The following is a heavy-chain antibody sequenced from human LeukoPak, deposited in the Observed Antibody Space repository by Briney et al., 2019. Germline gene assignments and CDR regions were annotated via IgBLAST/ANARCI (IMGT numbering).Heavy chain of an antibody. J-gene: IGHJ4*02. V-gene: IGHV3-30*04. Sequence: GGSLRLSYAASGSTFSSYAMHWVRQAPGKGLEWVAVISYDGSNKYYADSVKGRFTISRDNSKNTLYLQMNSLRAEDTAVYYCARARARRVIMSSIDYWGQGTLVTVSS. D-gene: IGHD3-3*01. CDR3: ARARARRVIMSSIDY. CDR2: ISYDGSNK. CDR1: GSTFSSYA.